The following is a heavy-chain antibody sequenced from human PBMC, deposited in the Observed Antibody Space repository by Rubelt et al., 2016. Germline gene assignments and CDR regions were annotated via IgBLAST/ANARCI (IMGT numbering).Heavy chain of an antibody. D-gene: IGHD6-19*01. V-gene: IGHV4-4*02. CDR3: ARRVGRIAVLHRWIDY. CDR2: IYHSGST. J-gene: IGHJ4*02. Sequence: QLQLQESGPGLVKPSETLSLTCTVSGGSISSSNWWSWVRQPPGKGLEWIGEIYHSGSTNYNPSLKSRVTISVDKSKNQFSRKLSSVTAADTAVYYCARRVGRIAVLHRWIDYWGQGTLVTVSS. CDR1: GGSISSSNW.